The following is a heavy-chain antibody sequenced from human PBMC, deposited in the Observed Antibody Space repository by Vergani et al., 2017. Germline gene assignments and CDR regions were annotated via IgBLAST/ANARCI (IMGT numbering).Heavy chain of an antibody. Sequence: EVQLLESGGGLVQPGGSLRLTCAASEFNFSNYAMNWVRQAPGKGLEWVSHISPDGSATSYVDSVKGRFTISRDKTKKSLSLQMSCLRFEDTAVYYCVRLPRVPWNFDLWLGGTLITVSS. CDR3: VRLPRVPWNFDL. J-gene: IGHJ2*01. CDR1: EFNFSNYA. CDR2: ISPDGSAT. V-gene: IGHV3-7*01.